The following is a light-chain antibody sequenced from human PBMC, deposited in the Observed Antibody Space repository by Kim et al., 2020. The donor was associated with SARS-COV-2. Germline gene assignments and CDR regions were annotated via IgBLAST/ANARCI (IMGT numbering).Light chain of an antibody. Sequence: PGERATLSCRASQSVSSSYLAWYQQNPGQAPRLLIYGASSRATGLPDRFSGSGSGTDFTLTISRLEPEDFAVYYYQQYGSSPPEYTFFQGTK. CDR3: QQYGSSPPEYT. CDR1: QSVSSSY. J-gene: IGKJ2*01. CDR2: GAS. V-gene: IGKV3-20*01.